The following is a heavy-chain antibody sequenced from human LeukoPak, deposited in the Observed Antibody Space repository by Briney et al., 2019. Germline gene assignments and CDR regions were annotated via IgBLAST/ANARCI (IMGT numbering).Heavy chain of an antibody. J-gene: IGHJ4*02. D-gene: IGHD5-24*01. CDR2: IIPIVGTT. Sequence: SVKVSCKASGGTFSSYAISWVRQAPGQGLEWMGRIIPIVGTTNYAQKFQGRVTITTDESTSTAYMELSSLRSEDTAVYYCARELEMATMFHYWGQGTLVTVSS. V-gene: IGHV1-69*05. CDR1: GGTFSSYA. CDR3: ARELEMATMFHY.